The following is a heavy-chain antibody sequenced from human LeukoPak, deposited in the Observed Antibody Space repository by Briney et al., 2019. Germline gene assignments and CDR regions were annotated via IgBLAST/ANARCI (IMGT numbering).Heavy chain of an antibody. J-gene: IGHJ4*02. CDR1: GGSLNNYG. Sequence: SVKVSCKASGGSLNNYGVSWLRQAPGQGLEWMGRIIPMFGTTIYAEKFQGRVTISADKSTDTAYVEVSRLSPDDTAVYYCATDLQSDFWTGYYWDFWGQGTLVTVSS. CDR3: ATDLQSDFWTGYYWDF. D-gene: IGHD3/OR15-3a*01. CDR2: IIPMFGTT. V-gene: IGHV1-69*06.